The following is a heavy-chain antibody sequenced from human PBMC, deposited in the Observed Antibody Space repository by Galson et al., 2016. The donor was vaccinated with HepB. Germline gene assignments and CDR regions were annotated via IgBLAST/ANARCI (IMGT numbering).Heavy chain of an antibody. D-gene: IGHD3-10*01. CDR2: ISYEGTKK. V-gene: IGHV3-30*18. J-gene: IGHJ4*02. CDR1: GFDFSTYA. Sequence: SLRLSCAASGFDFSTYAIHWVRQTPGKGLEWVTVISYEGTKKYYADSVKGRFTISRDNSKNTVYLQMNSLRAEDTAVYYCAKFASGTYYLDSFDYWGQGTLVTVSS. CDR3: AKFASGTYYLDSFDY.